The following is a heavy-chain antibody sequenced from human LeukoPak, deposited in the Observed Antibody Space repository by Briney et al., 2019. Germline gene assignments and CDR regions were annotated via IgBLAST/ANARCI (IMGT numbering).Heavy chain of an antibody. J-gene: IGHJ4*02. Sequence: GGSLRLSCAASGFTFSSYAMHWVRQAPGKGLEYVSAISSNGGSTYYANSVKGRFTISRDNSKNTLYLQMGSLRAEDMAVYYCARVIGGYSYGPFDYWGQGTLVTVCS. CDR2: ISSNGGST. V-gene: IGHV3-64*01. CDR3: ARVIGGYSYGPFDY. D-gene: IGHD5-18*01. CDR1: GFTFSSYA.